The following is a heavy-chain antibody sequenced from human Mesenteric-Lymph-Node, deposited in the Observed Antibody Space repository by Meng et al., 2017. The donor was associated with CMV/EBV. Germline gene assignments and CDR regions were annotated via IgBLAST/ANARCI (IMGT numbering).Heavy chain of an antibody. D-gene: IGHD6-13*01. Sequence: ASVKVSCKASGYTFAGHYMHWVRQAPGQGLEWMGYINPNSGDTIYAQKFQGRVTMTRDTSISTAYMEVTRLRSDDKAVYYCARDPVSSSWHQILYYGLDVWGQGTTVTVS. CDR2: INPNSGDT. CDR1: GYTFAGHY. J-gene: IGHJ6*02. CDR3: ARDPVSSSWHQILYYGLDV. V-gene: IGHV1-2*02.